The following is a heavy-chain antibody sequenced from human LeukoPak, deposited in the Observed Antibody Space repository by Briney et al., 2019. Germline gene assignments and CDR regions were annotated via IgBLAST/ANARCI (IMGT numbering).Heavy chain of an antibody. CDR1: GDSISSYY. D-gene: IGHD6-13*01. V-gene: IGHV4-59*12. CDR2: INYSGNT. Sequence: SETLSLTCTVSGDSISSYYWSWIRQPPGKGLEWMGYINYSGNTNYNPSLKSRVTMSVDTSKNQFSLKLSSVTAADTAVYYCARGPERTSGYSSSWYPDYWGQGTLVTVSS. J-gene: IGHJ4*02. CDR3: ARGPERTSGYSSSWYPDY.